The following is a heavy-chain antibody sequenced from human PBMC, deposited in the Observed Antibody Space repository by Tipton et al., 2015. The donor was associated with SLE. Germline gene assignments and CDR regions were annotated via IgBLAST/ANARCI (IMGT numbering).Heavy chain of an antibody. CDR3: ARDATGRMWPADDH. CDR1: GFTFSDYW. V-gene: IGHV3-7*03. D-gene: IGHD1-14*01. J-gene: IGHJ5*02. Sequence: SLRLSCGVSGFTFSDYWMSWVRQAPGKGLEWVANIKPEGDLAFYLDSLKGRFTISRDNANNSLYLQMDSLRAEDAGIYFCARDATGRMWPADDHWGPGTRVTVS. CDR2: IKPEGDLA.